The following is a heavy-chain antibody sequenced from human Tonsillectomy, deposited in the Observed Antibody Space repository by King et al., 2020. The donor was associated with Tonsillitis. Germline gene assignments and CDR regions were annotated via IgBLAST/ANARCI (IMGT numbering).Heavy chain of an antibody. CDR3: ATSEGGNEFDF. CDR1: GFTFSSYT. V-gene: IGHV3-21*01. CDR2: ITSSSNYI. D-gene: IGHD4-23*01. Sequence: EVQLVESGGGLVQPGGSLRLSCAASGFTFSSYTMTWVRQAPGKGLEWVSTITSSSNYIYYADSVKGRFTISRDNARNSLYLQMNSLRAEDTAVYYCATSEGGNEFDFWGQGTLVTVSS. J-gene: IGHJ4*02.